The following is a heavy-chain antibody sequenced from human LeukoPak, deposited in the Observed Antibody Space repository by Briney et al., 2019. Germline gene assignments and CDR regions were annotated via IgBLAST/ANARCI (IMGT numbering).Heavy chain of an antibody. V-gene: IGHV1-69*02. D-gene: IGHD2-2*01. J-gene: IGHJ6*03. CDR1: GYTFTSYY. Sequence: GASVKLFCRVSGYTFTSYYVSWVRHAPGQGREGVGSIIHIRGIENYAQKFEGRVTIPGDNSTSRPYMELSRVRSEDTAVYYCALNEYCSSNRCWGNYYYYYMDVWGKGTTVTVSS. CDR3: ALNEYCSSNRCWGNYYYYYMDV. CDR2: IIHIRGIE.